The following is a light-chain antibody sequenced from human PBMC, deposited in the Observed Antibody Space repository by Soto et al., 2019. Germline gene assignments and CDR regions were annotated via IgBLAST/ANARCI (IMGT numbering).Light chain of an antibody. CDR3: SSYTSSSTIV. J-gene: IGLJ1*01. CDR2: EVS. Sequence: HSVLTQPASVSGSPGQSITISCTGTSSDVGGYNYVSWYQQHPGKAPKLMIYEVSNRPSGVSNRFSGSKSGNTASLTISGLQAEDEADYYCSSYTSSSTIVFGTGTKLTVL. CDR1: SSDVGGYNY. V-gene: IGLV2-14*01.